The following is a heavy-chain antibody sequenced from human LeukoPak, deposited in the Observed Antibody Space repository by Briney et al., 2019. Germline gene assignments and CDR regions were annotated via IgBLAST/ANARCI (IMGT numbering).Heavy chain of an antibody. V-gene: IGHV3-21*06. J-gene: IGHJ4*02. Sequence: GGSLRLSCAVSGFNFNSYAMTWVRQAPGKGLEWISSMSSGDTYIYYADSVRGRFTISRDNTKNSLYLLMNDLRVEDTALYYCARDRPTGASRVFVVQWGQGTPVTVSS. CDR1: GFNFNSYA. D-gene: IGHD2-21*01. CDR2: MSSGDTYI. CDR3: ARDRPTGASRVFVVQ.